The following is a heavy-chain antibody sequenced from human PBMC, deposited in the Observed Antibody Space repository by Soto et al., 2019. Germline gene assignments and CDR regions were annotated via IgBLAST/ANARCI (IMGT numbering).Heavy chain of an antibody. D-gene: IGHD2-15*01. CDR2: ISGSGGST. CDR1: GFTFSSYA. J-gene: IGHJ4*02. CDR3: AKPSGAPGVSVVVVAATPFDY. V-gene: IGHV3-23*01. Sequence: EVQLLESGGGLVQPGGSLRLSCAASGFTFSSYAMSWVHQAPGKGLEWVSAISGSGGSTYYADSVKGRFTISRDNSKNTLYLQMNSLRAEDTAVYYCAKPSGAPGVSVVVVAATPFDYWGQGTLVTVSS.